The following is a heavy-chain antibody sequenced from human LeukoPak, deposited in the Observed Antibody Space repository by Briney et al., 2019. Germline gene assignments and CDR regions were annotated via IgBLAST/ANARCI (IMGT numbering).Heavy chain of an antibody. CDR2: ISDGGGRT. D-gene: IGHD4-17*01. V-gene: IGHV3-23*01. Sequence: GGSLTLACAASGFTFSRYAMSWVPQAPGKGLEGVSDISDGGGRTYYADSVKGRFSISRDSSKNTMYLQMGRLGVEDMAVYYCAREEGTVHSAFDIWGQGTVVTVSS. CDR1: GFTFSRYA. J-gene: IGHJ3*02. CDR3: AREEGTVHSAFDI.